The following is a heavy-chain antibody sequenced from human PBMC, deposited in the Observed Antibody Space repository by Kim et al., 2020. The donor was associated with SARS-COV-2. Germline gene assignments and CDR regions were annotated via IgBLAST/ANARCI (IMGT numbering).Heavy chain of an antibody. Sequence: SETLSLTCTVSGYSISSGYYWGWIRQPPGKGLEWIGSIYHSGSTYYNPSLKSRVTISVDTSKNQFSLKLSSVTAADTAVYYCARVPQSEYFDYWGQGTLVTVSS. D-gene: IGHD3-3*01. CDR1: GYSISSGYY. J-gene: IGHJ4*02. CDR3: ARVPQSEYFDY. V-gene: IGHV4-38-2*02. CDR2: IYHSGST.